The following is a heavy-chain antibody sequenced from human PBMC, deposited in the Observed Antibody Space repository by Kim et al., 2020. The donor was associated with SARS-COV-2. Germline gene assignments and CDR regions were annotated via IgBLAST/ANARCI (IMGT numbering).Heavy chain of an antibody. CDR1: GGSISSGGYY. CDR3: ARSISWLGVIGWFDP. Sequence: SETLSLTCTVSGGSISSGGYYWSWIRQHPGKGLEWIGYIYYSGSTYYNPSLKSRVTISVDTSKNQFSLKLSSVTAADTAVYYCARSISWLGVIGWFDPWGQGTLVTVSS. J-gene: IGHJ5*02. D-gene: IGHD3-10*01. V-gene: IGHV4-31*03. CDR2: IYYSGST.